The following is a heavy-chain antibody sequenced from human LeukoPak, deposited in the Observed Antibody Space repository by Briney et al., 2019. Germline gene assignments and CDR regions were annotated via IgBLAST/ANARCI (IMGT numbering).Heavy chain of an antibody. D-gene: IGHD2-15*01. CDR3: ARGSSNWYFDL. CDR2: ISSSSTNT. V-gene: IGHV3-11*06. J-gene: IGHJ2*01. CDR1: GFTFSDYY. Sequence: GGSLRLSRAVSGFTFSDYYMSWLRQTPGKGLEWVSYISSSSTNTNHADSVKGRFTISRDNAKNSLHLQMNSLRDEDTAVYYCARGSSNWYFDLWGRGTLVTVSS.